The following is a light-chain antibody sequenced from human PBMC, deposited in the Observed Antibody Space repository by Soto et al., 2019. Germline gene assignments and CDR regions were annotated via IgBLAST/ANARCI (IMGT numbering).Light chain of an antibody. Sequence: EIVLTQSPGTLSSSPGERATLSCRAGQSVSSSYLAWYQHRPGQAPRLLIYGSSRRATGIPDRFGGSGSGTDFTLTISRLEPEDFAVYYCQQYGDSSWTFGQGTQVEIK. V-gene: IGKV3-20*01. CDR1: QSVSSSY. CDR3: QQYGDSSWT. J-gene: IGKJ1*01. CDR2: GSS.